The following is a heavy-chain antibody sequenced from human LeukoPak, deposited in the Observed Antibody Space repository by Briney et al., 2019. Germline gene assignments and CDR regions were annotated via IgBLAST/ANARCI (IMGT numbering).Heavy chain of an antibody. CDR2: IKQDGSEK. D-gene: IGHD2-2*01. Sequence: GGSLRLSCEASGFTFSSYWMNGVRQAPGKGLEGVAYIKQDGSEKYSVDSVKGRFTTSRDNARNSLYLQMNSLRAEDTAVYYCARYYGLNCRSTSCAGAFDIWGQGTMVTVSP. CDR1: GFTFSSYW. V-gene: IGHV3-7*01. CDR3: ARYYGLNCRSTSCAGAFDI. J-gene: IGHJ3*02.